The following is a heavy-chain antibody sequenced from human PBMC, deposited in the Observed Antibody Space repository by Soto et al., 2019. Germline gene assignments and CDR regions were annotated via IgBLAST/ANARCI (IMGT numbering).Heavy chain of an antibody. CDR2: ISGSGGST. CDR3: AKVVYNFWSGFDY. V-gene: IGHV3-23*01. J-gene: IGHJ4*02. CDR1: GLTFSSYA. D-gene: IGHD3-3*01. Sequence: GGSLRVSCAASGLTFSSYAMSWVRKAPGKGLEWVSAISGSGGSTYYADSVKGRFTISRDNSKNTLYLQMNSLRAEDTAVYYCAKVVYNFWSGFDYWGQGTLVTVSS.